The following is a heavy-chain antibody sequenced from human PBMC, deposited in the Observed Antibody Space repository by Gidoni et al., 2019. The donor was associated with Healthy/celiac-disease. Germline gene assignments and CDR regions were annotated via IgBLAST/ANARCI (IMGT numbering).Heavy chain of an antibody. Sequence: EVQLLESGGGLVQPGGSLRLSCAASGFTFSSYALSWVRQAPGKGLECVSAISGSGGSTYYADSVKGRFTISRDNSKNTLYLQMNSLRAENTAVYYCAKELSGYSSGWYPDAFDIWGQGTMVTVSS. J-gene: IGHJ3*02. CDR2: ISGSGGST. D-gene: IGHD6-19*01. CDR3: AKELSGYSSGWYPDAFDI. V-gene: IGHV3-23*01. CDR1: GFTFSSYA.